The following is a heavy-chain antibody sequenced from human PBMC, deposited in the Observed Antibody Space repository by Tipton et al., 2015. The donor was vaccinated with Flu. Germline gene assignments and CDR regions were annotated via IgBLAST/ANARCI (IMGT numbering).Heavy chain of an antibody. V-gene: IGHV4-59*01. CDR2: IYYSGST. Sequence: LRLSCTVSGGSISGYYWTWIRQPPGKGLEWIGYIYYSGSTNYNPSLKSRVTISVDTSKNQISLKLSSVTAADTAVYYCATEYRGGGNRYYFDYWGQGTLVTVSS. J-gene: IGHJ4*02. CDR1: GGSISGYY. D-gene: IGHD4-23*01. CDR3: ATEYRGGGNRYYFDY.